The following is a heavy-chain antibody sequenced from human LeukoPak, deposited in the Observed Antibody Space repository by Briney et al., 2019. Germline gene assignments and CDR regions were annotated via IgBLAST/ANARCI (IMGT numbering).Heavy chain of an antibody. J-gene: IGHJ4*02. CDR3: VRDFRSADF. V-gene: IGHV3-74*01. Sequence: PGGSLRLSCAASGFTFSSYWMNWVRQAPGKGLVWVSRIAGDGSSTTYADSVKGRFSISRDNAKNTLYLQMNSLRVEDTAVYYCVRDFRSADFWGQGTLVTVSS. CDR2: IAGDGSST. CDR1: GFTFSSYW.